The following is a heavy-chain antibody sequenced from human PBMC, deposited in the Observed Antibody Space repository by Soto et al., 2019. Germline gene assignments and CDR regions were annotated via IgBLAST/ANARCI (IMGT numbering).Heavy chain of an antibody. J-gene: IGHJ4*02. V-gene: IGHV1-69*01. D-gene: IGHD5-18*01. CDR2: IIPQFPPP. CDR1: GGIFRSNA. CDR3: VRDTADTPMIY. Sequence: QVQLVQSGAEVKKPGSSVKVSCKSSGGIFRSNAISWVRQAPGQGLVWMGAIIPQFPPPYYAQSFQGRVTITADESTSTAYLALDNLTSDDTAVYFCVRDTADTPMIYWGQGTLLTVSS.